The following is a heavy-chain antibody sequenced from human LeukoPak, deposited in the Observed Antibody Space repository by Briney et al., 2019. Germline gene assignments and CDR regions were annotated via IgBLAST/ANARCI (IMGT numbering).Heavy chain of an antibody. CDR1: GGSISSSNW. V-gene: IGHV4-4*02. CDR2: IYHSGST. Sequence: SGTLSLTCAVSGGSISSSNWWSWVRQPPGKGLEWIGEIYHSGSTNYNPSLKSRVTISVDTSKNQFSLKLTSVTAADTAVYYCARGVTMIVVVIHDWYFDLWGRGTLVTVSS. J-gene: IGHJ2*01. D-gene: IGHD3-22*01. CDR3: ARGVTMIVVVIHDWYFDL.